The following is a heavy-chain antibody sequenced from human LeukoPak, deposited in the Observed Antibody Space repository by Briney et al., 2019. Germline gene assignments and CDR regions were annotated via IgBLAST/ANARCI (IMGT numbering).Heavy chain of an antibody. CDR1: GLTFDDYA. CDR2: ISWNSAGT. J-gene: IGHJ4*02. CDR3: AKDSRYSSTWYMPGAFDY. Sequence: GGSLRLSCAASGLTFDDYAMHWVRQVPGKGLEWVSGISWNSAGTGYADSVKGRFTISRDNTKNYLYLQMDSLSEEDTALYYCAKDSRYSSTWYMPGAFDYWGQGTLVTVPS. D-gene: IGHD6-13*01. V-gene: IGHV3-9*01.